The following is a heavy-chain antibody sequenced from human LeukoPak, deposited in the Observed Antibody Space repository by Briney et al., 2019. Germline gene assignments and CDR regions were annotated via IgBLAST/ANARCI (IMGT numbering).Heavy chain of an antibody. V-gene: IGHV3-7*03. CDR1: GFTFSSHW. Sequence: GGSLRLSCTASGFTFSSHWMTWVRQPPGKGLEWVANIKEDGSVKYYVDSVKGRFTISRDNTKNALYLQMSSLRADDTAVYFCAGDSTWRLDYWGQGTLITVSS. D-gene: IGHD5-12*01. CDR2: IKEDGSVK. J-gene: IGHJ4*02. CDR3: AGDSTWRLDY.